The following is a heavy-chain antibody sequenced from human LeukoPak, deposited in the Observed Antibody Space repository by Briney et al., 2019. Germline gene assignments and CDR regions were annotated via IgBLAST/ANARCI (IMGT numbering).Heavy chain of an antibody. CDR3: ARDQEGFDY. CDR2: INPSGGST. Sequence: ASVKVSCKSSGYTFTSYYMHWVRQAPGQGLEWMGIINPSGGSTSYAQKFQGRVTVTRDTSTSTVHMELSGLRSEDTAVYYCARDQEGFDYWGQGTLVTVSS. V-gene: IGHV1-46*01. CDR1: GYTFTSYY. J-gene: IGHJ4*02.